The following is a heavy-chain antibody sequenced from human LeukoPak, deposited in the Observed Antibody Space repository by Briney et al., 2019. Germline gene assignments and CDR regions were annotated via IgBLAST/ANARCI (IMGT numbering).Heavy chain of an antibody. CDR1: GFTFSKYA. J-gene: IGHJ4*02. D-gene: IGHD3-22*01. Sequence: GGSLRLSCAASGFTFSKYAMTWVRQAPGKGLEWVSAISSSTLKIYYADSVKGRFTISRDNSKNTLYLQMNSVRAEDTAVYYCAKTHYYDSSGYYNYFDYWGQGTLVTVSS. CDR2: ISSSTLKI. V-gene: IGHV3-23*01. CDR3: AKTHYYDSSGYYNYFDY.